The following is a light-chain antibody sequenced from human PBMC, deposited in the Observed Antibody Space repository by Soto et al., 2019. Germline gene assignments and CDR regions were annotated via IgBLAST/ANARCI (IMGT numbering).Light chain of an antibody. CDR3: QQSYSTPIT. V-gene: IGKV1-39*01. Sequence: IQLTQFPSSLSASVGPRVTISCXASQGVSSHLAWHQQKPGKAPKLLIYEVSTLQSGVPSRFSGSGSGTDFTLTISSLQPEDFATYYCQQSYSTPITFGQGTRLEIK. J-gene: IGKJ5*01. CDR2: EVS. CDR1: QGVSSH.